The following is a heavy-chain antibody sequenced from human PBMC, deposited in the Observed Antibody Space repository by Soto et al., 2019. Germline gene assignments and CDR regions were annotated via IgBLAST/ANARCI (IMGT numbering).Heavy chain of an antibody. CDR2: INAYDGNT. CDR1: GYTFTSYY. J-gene: IGHJ5*02. CDR3: ARGGTSPPRA. V-gene: IGHV1-18*04. Sequence: ASVKVSCKASGYTFTSYYMHWVRQAPGQGLEWMGRINAYDGNTNYAQKLQGRVTMTTDTSTSTAYMELRSLRSDDTAVYYCARGGTSPPRAWGQGTLVTVSS. D-gene: IGHD3-10*01.